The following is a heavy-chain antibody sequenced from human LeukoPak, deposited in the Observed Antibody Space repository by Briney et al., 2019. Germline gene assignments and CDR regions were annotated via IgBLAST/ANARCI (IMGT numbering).Heavy chain of an antibody. V-gene: IGHV3-30*18. Sequence: QPGGSLRLSCAASGFTFSSYGMHWVRQAPGKGLEWVAVISYDGSNKYYADSVKGRFTISRDNSKNTLYLQMNSLRAEDTAVYYCAKAPRGGIGYSSSWYFDYWGQGTLVTVSS. CDR1: GFTFSSYG. D-gene: IGHD6-13*01. CDR3: AKAPRGGIGYSSSWYFDY. CDR2: ISYDGSNK. J-gene: IGHJ4*02.